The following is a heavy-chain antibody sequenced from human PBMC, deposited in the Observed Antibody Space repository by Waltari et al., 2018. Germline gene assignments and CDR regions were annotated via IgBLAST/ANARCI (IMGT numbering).Heavy chain of an antibody. D-gene: IGHD3-10*01. CDR1: GCAFRSHY. V-gene: IGHV3-53*01. J-gene: IGHJ4*02. Sequence: EVQLVESGGGLIQPGGSLRLCCAASGCAFRSHYMRWVRQAPGKGLELVSVFYSGGSTYYADSVKGRFTISRDNSKNTLYLQMNSLRTEDTAVYYCARGDGVRGVIFDYWGQGTLVTVSS. CDR3: ARGDGVRGVIFDY. CDR2: FYSGGST.